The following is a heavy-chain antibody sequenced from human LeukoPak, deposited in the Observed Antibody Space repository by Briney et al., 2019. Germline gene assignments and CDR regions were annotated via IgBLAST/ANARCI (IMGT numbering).Heavy chain of an antibody. CDR2: LSGSGDST. Sequence: GGSLRLSCAASGFTFRSYDMSWVRQAPGKGLEWVSTLSGSGDSTYYADSVKGRFTISRDNSKNTLFLQMNSMRAEDTAVYYCAREVWSAMYYFDFWGQGTLVTVSS. CDR1: GFTFRSYD. V-gene: IGHV3-23*01. J-gene: IGHJ4*02. D-gene: IGHD2-2*01. CDR3: AREVWSAMYYFDF.